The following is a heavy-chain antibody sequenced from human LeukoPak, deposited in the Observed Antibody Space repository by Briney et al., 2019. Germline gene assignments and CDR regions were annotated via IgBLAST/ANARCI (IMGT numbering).Heavy chain of an antibody. J-gene: IGHJ4*02. CDR1: GGSISSYY. Sequence: SETLSLTCTVSGGSISSYYWSWIRQPPGKGLEWIGYIYYSGSTYYNPSLKSRVTISVDTSKNQFSLKLSSVTAADTAVYYCARHGDGYNRGAYFDYWGQGTLVTVSS. CDR2: IYYSGST. CDR3: ARHGDGYNRGAYFDY. D-gene: IGHD5-24*01. V-gene: IGHV4-59*08.